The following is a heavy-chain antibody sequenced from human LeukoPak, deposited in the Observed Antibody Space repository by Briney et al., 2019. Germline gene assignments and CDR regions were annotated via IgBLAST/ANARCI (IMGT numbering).Heavy chain of an antibody. CDR1: GFNFGDYG. CDR2: IKQDGSEK. Sequence: QPGGSLRLSCTASGFNFGDYGMSWFRQGPGKGLEWVANIKQDGSEKYYVDSVKGRFTISRDNAKNSLYLQMNSLRAEDTAIYYCAKDRGSRWEVQFDPWSQGALVTVSS. J-gene: IGHJ5*02. D-gene: IGHD1-26*01. V-gene: IGHV3-7*01. CDR3: AKDRGSRWEVQFDP.